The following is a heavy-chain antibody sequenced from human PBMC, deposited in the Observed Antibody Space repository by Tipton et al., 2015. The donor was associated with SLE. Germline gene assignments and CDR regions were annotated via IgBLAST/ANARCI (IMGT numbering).Heavy chain of an antibody. Sequence: TLSLTCAVYGGSFSGYYWSWIRQPPGKGLEWIGEINHSGSTNYNPSLKSRVSISVDTSKNQFSLSLSSVTAADTALYYCARGLFPGYSSAFGIWGQGTMVSVSS. J-gene: IGHJ3*02. CDR2: INHSGST. D-gene: IGHD6-13*01. CDR1: GGSFSGYY. V-gene: IGHV4-34*01. CDR3: ARGLFPGYSSAFGI.